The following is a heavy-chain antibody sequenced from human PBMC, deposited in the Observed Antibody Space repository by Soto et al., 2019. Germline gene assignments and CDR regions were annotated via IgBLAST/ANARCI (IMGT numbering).Heavy chain of an antibody. J-gene: IGHJ4*02. CDR3: ARDHELHDYGDYPRLFDY. CDR1: GYTFTSYG. Sequence: QVQLVQSGAEVKKPGASVTVSCKASGYTFTSYGISWVRQAPGQGLEWMGWISAYNGNTNYAQKLQGRVTMTTDTSTSTAYMELRSLRSDDTAVYYCARDHELHDYGDYPRLFDYWGQGTLVTVSS. CDR2: ISAYNGNT. V-gene: IGHV1-18*01. D-gene: IGHD4-17*01.